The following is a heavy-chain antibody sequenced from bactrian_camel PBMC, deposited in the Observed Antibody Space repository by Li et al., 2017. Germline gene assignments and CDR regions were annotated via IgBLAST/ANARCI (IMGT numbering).Heavy chain of an antibody. CDR3: AAEPRPFAPLVAEDFNS. D-gene: IGHD2*01. Sequence: HVQLVESGGGLVNPGGSLRLSCVVTGNSARSYCMVWFRQTPGKLREGVAAIDTHGVTSYANSVKGRFTISKDNAKNTVYLQMNSLKPEDTAMYYCAAEPRPFAPLVAEDFNSWGQGTQVTVS. CDR2: IDTHGVT. CDR1: GNSARSYC. J-gene: IGHJ6*01. V-gene: IGHV3S53*01.